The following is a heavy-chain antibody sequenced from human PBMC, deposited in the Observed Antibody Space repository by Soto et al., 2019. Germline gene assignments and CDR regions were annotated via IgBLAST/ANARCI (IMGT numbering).Heavy chain of an antibody. CDR1: GFTFSGYK. J-gene: IGHJ6*02. Sequence: GGSLRLSCAASGFTFSGYKMHWVRQAPGKGLEWVAVISEDGNNKYYADSVRGRFTISRDNSKNTLYLQMNSLRTEDTAVYHCAYNYGLDVWGQGTMVT. CDR3: AYNYGLDV. CDR2: ISEDGNNK. D-gene: IGHD3-10*01. V-gene: IGHV3-30-3*01.